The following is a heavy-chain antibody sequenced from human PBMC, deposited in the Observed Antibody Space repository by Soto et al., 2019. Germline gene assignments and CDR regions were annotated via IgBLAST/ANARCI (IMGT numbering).Heavy chain of an antibody. V-gene: IGHV1-69*01. CDR2: IFPKFGTT. CDR1: GDTDTNYV. Sequence: QVQLVQSGAEVKKPGSSVKVSCKASGDTDTNYVISWVRQAPGQGLEWMGGIFPKFGTTYSAQKLEDRLTITADASTSTVYMQLSSLRRDDTAVYYCEAEMTFGKLSVVWGQGTTVTVSS. D-gene: IGHD3-16*02. CDR3: EAEMTFGKLSVV. J-gene: IGHJ6*02.